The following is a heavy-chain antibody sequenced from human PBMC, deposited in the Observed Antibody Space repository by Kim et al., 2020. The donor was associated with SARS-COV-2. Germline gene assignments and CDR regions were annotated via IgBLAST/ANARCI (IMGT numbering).Heavy chain of an antibody. V-gene: IGHV3-30*18. CDR3: AKDGAEYCGGDCYPYYFDY. D-gene: IGHD2-21*02. CDR1: GFTFSSYG. Sequence: GGSLRLSCAASGFTFSSYGMHWVRQAPGKGLEWVAVISYDGSNKYYADSVKGRFTISRDNSKNTLYLQMNSLRAEDTAVYYCAKDGAEYCGGDCYPYYFDYWGQGTLVTVSS. J-gene: IGHJ4*02. CDR2: ISYDGSNK.